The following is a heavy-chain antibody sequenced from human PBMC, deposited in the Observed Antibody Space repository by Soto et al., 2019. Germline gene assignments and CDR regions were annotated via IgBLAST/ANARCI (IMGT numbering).Heavy chain of an antibody. D-gene: IGHD5-12*01. J-gene: IGHJ5*02. CDR3: ARHRVATIRT. V-gene: IGHV4-39*01. Sequence: SETLSLTCTVSGGSISSSSYYWGWIRQPPGKGLEWIGSIYYSGSTYYNPSLKSRVTISVDTFKNQFSLKLSSVTAADTAVYYCARHRVATIRTWGQGTLVTVSS. CDR1: GGSISSSSYY. CDR2: IYYSGST.